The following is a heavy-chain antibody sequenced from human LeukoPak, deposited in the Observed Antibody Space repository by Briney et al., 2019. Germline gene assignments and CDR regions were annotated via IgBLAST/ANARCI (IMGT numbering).Heavy chain of an antibody. CDR2: IYSSGNT. CDR3: ARGPYSSTWSFDF. Sequence: NPSETLSLTCTVSGGSISGYYWSWIRQPPGKGLEWIGYIYSSGNTNYNPSLKSRVTISVDTSKAQFSLQLSSVTTADTAVYYCARGPYSSTWSFDFWGQGSLVTVSS. V-gene: IGHV4-59*01. J-gene: IGHJ4*02. D-gene: IGHD6-13*01. CDR1: GGSISGYY.